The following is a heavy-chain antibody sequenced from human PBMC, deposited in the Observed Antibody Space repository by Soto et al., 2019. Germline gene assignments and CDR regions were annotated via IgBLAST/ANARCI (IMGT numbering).Heavy chain of an antibody. J-gene: IGHJ5*02. Sequence: PGGSLRLSCAASGFTFSSYGMHWVRQAPGKGLEWVAVISYDGSNKYYADSVKGRFTISRDNSKNTLYLQMNSLRAEDTAVYYCARDRQQLNWFDPWGQGTLVTVSS. V-gene: IGHV3-30*03. CDR3: ARDRQQLNWFDP. D-gene: IGHD6-13*01. CDR2: ISYDGSNK. CDR1: GFTFSSYG.